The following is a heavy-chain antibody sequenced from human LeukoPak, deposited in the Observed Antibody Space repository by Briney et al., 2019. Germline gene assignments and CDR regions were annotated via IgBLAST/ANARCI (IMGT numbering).Heavy chain of an antibody. D-gene: IGHD1-1*01. J-gene: IGHJ6*03. V-gene: IGHV4-59*01. CDR3: ARAVQLERPPPLIDYYYMDV. Sequence: SETLSLTCTVSGGSIATYYWSWIRQPPGKGLEWIGYIYYGGNTNYNPSLKSRVTISVDTSKNQFSLKLSSVTAADTAVYYCARAVQLERPPPLIDYYYMDVWGKGTTVTVSS. CDR1: GGSIATYY. CDR2: IYYGGNT.